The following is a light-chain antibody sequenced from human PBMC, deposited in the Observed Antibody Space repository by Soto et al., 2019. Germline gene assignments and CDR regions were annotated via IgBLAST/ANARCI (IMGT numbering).Light chain of an antibody. J-gene: IGKJ4*01. Sequence: EIALTQSPGTLSLSPGERATLSCRASQSVSNSYLAWYQRTPGQAPRLLIYGASRRATGIPDRFSGRGSGTDFTLTISRLEPEDFAVYYCQQYGDSQLTFGGGTKVEIK. CDR3: QQYGDSQLT. CDR1: QSVSNSY. CDR2: GAS. V-gene: IGKV3-20*01.